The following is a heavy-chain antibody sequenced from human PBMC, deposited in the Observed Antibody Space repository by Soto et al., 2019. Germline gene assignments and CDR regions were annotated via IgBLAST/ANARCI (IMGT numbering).Heavy chain of an antibody. CDR3: ASLEDRGLGSSSLRGYYYYGMDV. CDR1: GGSISSYY. CDR2: IYYSGST. D-gene: IGHD6-6*01. Sequence: PSETLSLTCTVSGGSISSYYWSWIRQPPGKGLEWMGDIYYSGSTNYNPSLKSRVTISVDTSKNQFSLKLSSVTAADTAVYYCASLEDRGLGSSSLRGYYYYGMDVWGQGTTVTSP. V-gene: IGHV4-59*01. J-gene: IGHJ6*02.